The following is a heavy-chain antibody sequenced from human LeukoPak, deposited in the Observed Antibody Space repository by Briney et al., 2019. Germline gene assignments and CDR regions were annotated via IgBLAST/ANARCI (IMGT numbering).Heavy chain of an antibody. CDR2: IYYSGST. CDR3: ARVGWGTYSSSSRGVYYFDY. Sequence: PSETLSLTCTVSGGSISSYYWSWIRQPPGKGLEWIGYIYYSGSTNYNPSLKSRVTISVDTSKNQFSLKLSSVTAADTAVYYCARVGWGTYSSSSRGVYYFDYWGQGTLVTVSS. V-gene: IGHV4-59*01. D-gene: IGHD6-6*01. CDR1: GGSISSYY. J-gene: IGHJ4*02.